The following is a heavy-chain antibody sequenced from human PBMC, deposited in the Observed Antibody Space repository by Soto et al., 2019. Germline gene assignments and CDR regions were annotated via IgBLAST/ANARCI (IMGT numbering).Heavy chain of an antibody. J-gene: IGHJ4*02. CDR1: GGSISSGSYY. CDR2: IYYSGNT. D-gene: IGHD6-6*01. V-gene: IGHV4-31*01. CDR3: ARVRTIAARHFDH. Sequence: QVQLQESGPGLVKPSQTLSLTCTVSGGSISSGSYYWSWIRQHPGKGLEWIGYIYYSGNTYYNPSLKSQVSISVDTSKNQFSLKVSSVPAADTAVYFCARVRTIAARHFDHWGQGTLVTVSS.